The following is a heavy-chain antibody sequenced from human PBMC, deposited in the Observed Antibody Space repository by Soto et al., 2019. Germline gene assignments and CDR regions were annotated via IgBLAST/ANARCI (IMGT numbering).Heavy chain of an antibody. D-gene: IGHD3-22*01. CDR3: ARDVGYHYDGSPSGQFDF. V-gene: IGHV4-4*02. Sequence: SETLSLTCGVYGNSISTTNCWRCVRQSPGKGLEWIGEIYHSGSTNYNPSLKSRVTISVDKSKNQFSLKRSSVTAADTAVYYCARDVGYHYDGSPSGQFDFWGQGTLVTVSS. CDR2: IYHSGST. J-gene: IGHJ4*02. CDR1: GNSISTTNC.